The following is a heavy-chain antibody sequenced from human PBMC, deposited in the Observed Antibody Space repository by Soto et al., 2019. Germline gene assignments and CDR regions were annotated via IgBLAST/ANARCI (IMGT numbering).Heavy chain of an antibody. CDR3: AKGGNNGVWAIDKPFDY. CDR2: ISYDGSNK. D-gene: IGHD2-8*01. V-gene: IGHV3-30*18. J-gene: IGHJ4*02. CDR1: GFTFSSYG. Sequence: VRSMRLSCAASGFTFSSYGMHWVRQAPGKGLEWVAVISYDGSNKYYADSVKGRFTISRDNSKNTLYLQMNSLRAEDTAVYYCAKGGNNGVWAIDKPFDYWGQGTLVTVSS.